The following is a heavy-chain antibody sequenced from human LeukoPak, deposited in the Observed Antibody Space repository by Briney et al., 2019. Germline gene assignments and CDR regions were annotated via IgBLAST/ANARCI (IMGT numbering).Heavy chain of an antibody. D-gene: IGHD4-17*01. CDR3: ARDNYGGYVTQCFDY. Sequence: GASVKVSCKASGYTFTSYYMHWVRQAPRQGLEWMGIINPSGGSTSYAQKFQGRVTMTRDTSTSTVYMELSSLRSEDTAVYYCARDNYGGYVTQCFDYWGQGTLVTVSS. CDR2: INPSGGST. J-gene: IGHJ4*02. V-gene: IGHV1-46*03. CDR1: GYTFTSYY.